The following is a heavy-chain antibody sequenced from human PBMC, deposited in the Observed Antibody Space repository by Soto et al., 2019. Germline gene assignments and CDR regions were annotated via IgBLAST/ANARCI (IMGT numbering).Heavy chain of an antibody. CDR2: INPGDGNT. Sequence: QVQLVQSGAEVKKPGASVKVSCRASGYTFTNYAIHWVRQAPGQRLEWMGRINPGDGNTKYPQKFQRRVTITSDTSASTAYMELNSLTSEDTSIYYCATDLGLPPDYWGQGTLVTVSS. CDR3: ATDLGLPPDY. CDR1: GYTFTNYA. V-gene: IGHV1-3*01. J-gene: IGHJ4*02.